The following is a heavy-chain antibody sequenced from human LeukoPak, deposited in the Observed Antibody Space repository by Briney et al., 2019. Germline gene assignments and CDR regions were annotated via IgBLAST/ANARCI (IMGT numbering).Heavy chain of an antibody. CDR3: AKRGLVGAREYYFAS. D-gene: IGHD1-26*01. CDR2: IRYDGSNK. Sequence: GGSLRLSCAASGFTFSSYGMHWVRQAPGKGLEWVAFIRYDGSNKYYADSVKGRFTISRDNSKNTLYLQMNSLRAEDTAVYYCAKRGLVGAREYYFASWGQGTLVTVSS. J-gene: IGHJ4*02. V-gene: IGHV3-30*02. CDR1: GFTFSSYG.